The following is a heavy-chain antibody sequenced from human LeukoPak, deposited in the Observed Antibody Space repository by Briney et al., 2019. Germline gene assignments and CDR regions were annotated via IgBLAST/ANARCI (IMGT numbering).Heavy chain of an antibody. CDR3: ARGPYYDFWSGYPNPYYYYYYMDV. CDR2: IKQDGSEK. CDR1: GFTFSSYW. V-gene: IGHV3-7*01. J-gene: IGHJ6*03. D-gene: IGHD3-3*01. Sequence: GGSLRLSCAASGFTFSSYWMSWVRQAPGKGLEWVANIKQDGSEKYYVDSVKGRFTISRDNAKNSLYLQMNSLRAEDTAVYYCARGPYYDFWSGYPNPYYYYYYMDVWGKGTTVTVSS.